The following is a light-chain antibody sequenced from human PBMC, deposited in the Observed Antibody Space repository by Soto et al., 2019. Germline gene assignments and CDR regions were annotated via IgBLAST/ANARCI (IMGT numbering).Light chain of an antibody. V-gene: IGLV3-9*01. J-gene: IGLJ2*01. Sequence: SYELTQPLSVSVALGQTAMITCGGNNIGSNNVHWYQQKPRQAPVLVIYRDSNRPSGIPERFSGPNSGNTATLTISRAQAGDEADYYCQVWDSSTVVFGGGTKLTVL. CDR3: QVWDSSTVV. CDR1: NIGSNN. CDR2: RDS.